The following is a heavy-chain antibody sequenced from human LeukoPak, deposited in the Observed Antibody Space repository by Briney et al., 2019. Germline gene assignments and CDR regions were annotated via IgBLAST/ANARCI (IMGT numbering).Heavy chain of an antibody. CDR3: ARVRELIAAAGAAWFDP. V-gene: IGHV7-4-1*02. CDR2: INTNTGNP. J-gene: IGHJ5*02. Sequence: ASVKVSCKASGYTFTSNYIHWVRQAPGQGLEWMGWINTNTGNPTYAQGFTGRFVFSLDTSVGTAYLQISSLKAEDTAVYYCARVRELIAAAGAAWFDPWGQGTLVTVSS. D-gene: IGHD6-13*01. CDR1: GYTFTSNY.